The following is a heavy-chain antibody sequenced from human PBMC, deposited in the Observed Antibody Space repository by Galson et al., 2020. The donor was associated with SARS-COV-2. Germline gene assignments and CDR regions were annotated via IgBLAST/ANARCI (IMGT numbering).Heavy chain of an antibody. CDR2: ISWNSGSI. J-gene: IGHJ1*01. CDR3: AKDISGSYFRGYFQH. D-gene: IGHD1-26*01. V-gene: IGHV3-9*01. Sequence: GGSLRLSCAASGFTFDDYAMHWVRQAPGKGLEWVSGISWNSGSIGYADSVKGRFTISRDNAKNSLYLQMNSLRAEDTALYYCAKDISGSYFRGYFQHWGQGTLVTVSS. CDR1: GFTFDDYA.